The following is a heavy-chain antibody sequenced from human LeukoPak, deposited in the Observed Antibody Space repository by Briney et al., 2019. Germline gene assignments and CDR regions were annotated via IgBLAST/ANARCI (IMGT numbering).Heavy chain of an antibody. CDR3: ARLGKGATYIY. CDR1: GFTFSSYA. D-gene: IGHD1-26*01. CDR2: ISSSSSYI. J-gene: IGHJ4*02. Sequence: PGGSLRLSCAVSGFTFSSYAMSWVRQAPGKGLEWVSSISSSSSYIYYADSVKGRFTISRDNAKNSLYLQMNSLRAEDTAVYYCARLGKGATYIYWGQGTLVTVSS. V-gene: IGHV3-21*01.